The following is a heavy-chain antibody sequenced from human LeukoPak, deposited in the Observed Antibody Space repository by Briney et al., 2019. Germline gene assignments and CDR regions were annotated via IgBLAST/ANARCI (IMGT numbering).Heavy chain of an antibody. J-gene: IGHJ4*02. CDR1: GFTFDDYA. D-gene: IGHD3-3*01. Sequence: GRSLRLSCAASGFTFDDYAMHWVRQAPGKGLEWVSSISGNSGSLGYADSVKGRFTISRDNSKNTLYLQMNSLRAEDTAVYYCAKDRTIFGVVIIEENDYWGQGTLLTVSS. V-gene: IGHV3-9*01. CDR2: ISGNSGSL. CDR3: AKDRTIFGVVIIEENDY.